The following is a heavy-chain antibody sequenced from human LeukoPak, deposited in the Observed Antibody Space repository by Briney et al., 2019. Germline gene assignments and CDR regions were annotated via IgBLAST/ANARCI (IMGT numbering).Heavy chain of an antibody. CDR1: GYTLTELS. Sequence: ASVKVSCKVSGYTLTELSMHWVRQAPGKGLEWMGGFDPEDGETIYAQKFQGRVTMTEDTSTDTAYMELSSLRSEDTAVYYCATVGSTSRDFDYWGQGTLVTVS. CDR3: ATVGSTSRDFDY. D-gene: IGHD2-2*01. V-gene: IGHV1-24*01. CDR2: FDPEDGET. J-gene: IGHJ4*02.